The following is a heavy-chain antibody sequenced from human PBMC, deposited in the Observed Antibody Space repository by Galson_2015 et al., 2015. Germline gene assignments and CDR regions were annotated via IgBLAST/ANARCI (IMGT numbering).Heavy chain of an antibody. J-gene: IGHJ4*02. Sequence: SLRLSCAASGFTFRNAWMTWVRQAPGKGLEWVGRIKRKGYGGTIDYAAPVKGRFTISRDDSRNTVFLHMNSLKTEDTAKYYCSGIAAAVIFDYWGQGTLVTVSS. CDR3: SGIAAAVIFDY. CDR1: GFTFRNAW. V-gene: IGHV3-15*01. CDR2: IKRKGYGGTI. D-gene: IGHD6-13*01.